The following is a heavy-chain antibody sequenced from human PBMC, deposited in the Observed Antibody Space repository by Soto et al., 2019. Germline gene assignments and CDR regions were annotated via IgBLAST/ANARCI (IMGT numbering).Heavy chain of an antibody. CDR3: ARVFPSYCGGDCSYFDS. D-gene: IGHD2-21*02. V-gene: IGHV4-39*07. CDR1: GGSISSNSYY. J-gene: IGHJ4*02. CDR2: MYYSGST. Sequence: SETLSLTCTVSGGSISSNSYYWDWIRQPPGKGLEWIGSMYYSGSTKSNPSLKSRVTMSVDMSKNQFSLRLTSVTAANTAVYYCARVFPSYCGGDCSYFDSWGQGTLVTVS.